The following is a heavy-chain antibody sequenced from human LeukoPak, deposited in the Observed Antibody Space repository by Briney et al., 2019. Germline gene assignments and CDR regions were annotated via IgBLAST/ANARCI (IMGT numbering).Heavy chain of an antibody. Sequence: PSETLSLTCAVYGGSFNGYYWSWIRQPPGKGLEWVGEINHSGSTNYNPSLKSRVTISVDTSKNQFSLKLRSVTAADTAVYYCARGLVLATDDAFDIWGQGTMVTVSS. CDR1: GGSFNGYY. CDR3: ARGLVLATDDAFDI. J-gene: IGHJ3*02. CDR2: INHSGST. V-gene: IGHV4-34*01. D-gene: IGHD5-12*01.